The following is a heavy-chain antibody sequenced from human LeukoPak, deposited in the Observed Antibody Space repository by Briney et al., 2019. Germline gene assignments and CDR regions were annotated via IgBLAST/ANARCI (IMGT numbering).Heavy chain of an antibody. V-gene: IGHV5-10-1*01. CDR3: ARPSSGWYVLDY. Sequence: PGESLQISCKGSGYSFTSYWISWVRQMPGKGLEWMGRIDPSDSCTNYSPSFQGHVTISADKSISTAYLQWSSLKASDTAMYYCARPSSGWYVLDYWGQGTLVTVSS. J-gene: IGHJ4*02. CDR1: GYSFTSYW. D-gene: IGHD6-19*01. CDR2: IDPSDSCT.